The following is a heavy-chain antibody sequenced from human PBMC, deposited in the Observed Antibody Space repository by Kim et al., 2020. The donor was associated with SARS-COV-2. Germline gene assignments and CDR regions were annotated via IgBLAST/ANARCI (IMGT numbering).Heavy chain of an antibody. CDR3: ARDQVSGYDSSGYYFY. Sequence: GGSLRLSCAASGFTFSTYGMHWARQAPGKGLEWVALIWYDGSNKYYADSVKGRFTISRDNSKNTLYLQMNSLRAEDTAVYYCARDQVSGYDSSGYYFYWGQGTLVTVSS. D-gene: IGHD3-22*01. CDR2: IWYDGSNK. CDR1: GFTFSTYG. V-gene: IGHV3-33*01. J-gene: IGHJ4*02.